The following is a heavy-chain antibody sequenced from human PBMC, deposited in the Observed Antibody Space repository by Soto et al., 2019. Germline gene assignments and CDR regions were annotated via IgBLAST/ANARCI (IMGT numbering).Heavy chain of an antibody. D-gene: IGHD6-19*01. J-gene: IGHJ6*02. CDR2: IDPSDSYT. CDR1: GYRFTSYW. CDR3: ARRKVAEVEDYYGMDV. Sequence: GESLKISCKGSGYRFTSYWISWVRQMPGKGLEWMGRIDPSDSYTNYSPSFQGHVTTSADKSISTAYLQWSSLKASDTAMYYCARRKVAEVEDYYGMDVWGRGTTVTVSS. V-gene: IGHV5-10-1*01.